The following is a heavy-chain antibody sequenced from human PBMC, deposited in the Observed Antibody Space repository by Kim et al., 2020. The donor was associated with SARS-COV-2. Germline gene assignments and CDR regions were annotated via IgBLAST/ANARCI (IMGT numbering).Heavy chain of an antibody. J-gene: IGHJ4*02. Sequence: GGSLRLSCAASGFTFDDYAMHWVRQAPGKGLEWVSGISWNSGSIGYADSVKGRFTISRDNAKNSLYLQMNSLRAEDTALYYCAKATWFGESADFDYWGQGTLVTVSS. CDR3: AKATWFGESADFDY. CDR1: GFTFDDYA. CDR2: ISWNSGSI. V-gene: IGHV3-9*01. D-gene: IGHD3-10*01.